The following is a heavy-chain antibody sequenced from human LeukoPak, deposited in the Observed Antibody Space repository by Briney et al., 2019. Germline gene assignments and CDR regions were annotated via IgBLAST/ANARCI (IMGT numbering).Heavy chain of an antibody. V-gene: IGHV3-30*18. D-gene: IGHD3-9*01. J-gene: IGHJ4*02. CDR2: MSYDGSNK. CDR3: AKAELYDILTGYYY. CDR1: GFTFSSYG. Sequence: PGGSLRLSCAASGFTFSSYGMHWVRQAPGKGLEWVAVMSYDGSNKYYADSVKGRFTISRDNSKNTLYLQMNSLRTEDTAVYYCAKAELYDILTGYYYWGQGTLVTVSS.